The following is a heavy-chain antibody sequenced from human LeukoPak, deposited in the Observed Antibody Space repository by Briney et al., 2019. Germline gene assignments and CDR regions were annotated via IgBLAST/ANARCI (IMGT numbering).Heavy chain of an antibody. CDR2: ISSNGGST. J-gene: IGHJ2*01. D-gene: IGHD1-7*01. V-gene: IGHV3-64*01. CDR3: ASSPPTGTTWYFDL. CDR1: GFTFSSYA. Sequence: GGSLRLSCAASGFTFSSYAMHWVRQAPGKGLEYVSAISSNGGSTYYANSVKGRFTISRDNSKNMLYLQMGSLRIEDMAVYYCASSPPTGTTWYFDLWGRGTLVTVSS.